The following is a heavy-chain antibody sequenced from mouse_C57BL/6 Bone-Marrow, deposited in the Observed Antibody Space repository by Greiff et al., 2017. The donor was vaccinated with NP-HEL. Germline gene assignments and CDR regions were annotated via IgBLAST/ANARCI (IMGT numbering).Heavy chain of an antibody. CDR2: IYPGSGNT. J-gene: IGHJ3*01. Sequence: VQLQESGAELVRPGASVKLSCKASGYTFTDYYINWVKQRPGQGLEWIARIYPGSGNTYYNEKFKGKATLTAEKSSSTAYMQLSSLTSEDSAVYFCARGGNPFADWGQGTLVTVSA. CDR1: GYTFTDYY. V-gene: IGHV1-76*01. CDR3: ARGGNPFAD.